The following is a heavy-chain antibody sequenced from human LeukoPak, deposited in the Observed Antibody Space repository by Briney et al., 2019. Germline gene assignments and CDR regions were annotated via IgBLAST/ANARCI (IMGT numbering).Heavy chain of an antibody. J-gene: IGHJ6*03. Sequence: SVKVSCKASGGTFSTYAINWVRQDPGQGLEWMGAIVPIFDKSNYAQKFQGRLTITADKSTSTVYMELSSLRFEDTAVYCARDSEHFGEGDMDVWGKGTTVIVSS. CDR1: GGTFSTYA. V-gene: IGHV1-69*06. CDR2: IVPIFDKS. D-gene: IGHD3-10*01. CDR3: ARDSEHFGEGDMDV.